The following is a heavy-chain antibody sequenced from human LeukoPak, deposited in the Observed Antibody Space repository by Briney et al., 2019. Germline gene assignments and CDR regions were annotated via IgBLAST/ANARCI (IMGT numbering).Heavy chain of an antibody. CDR2: IYYSGST. V-gene: IGHV4-59*01. J-gene: IGHJ4*02. Sequence: SETLSLTCTVFGGSISSYYWSWIRQPPGKGLEWIGYIYYSGSTNYNPSLKSRVTISVDTSKNQFSLKLSPVTAADTAVYYCAHYNRDSSGYYGFNFWGQGTLVTVSS. CDR1: GGSISSYY. CDR3: AHYNRDSSGYYGFNF. D-gene: IGHD6-19*01.